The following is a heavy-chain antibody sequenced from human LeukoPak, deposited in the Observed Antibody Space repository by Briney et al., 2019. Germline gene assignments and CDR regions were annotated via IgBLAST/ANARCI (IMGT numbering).Heavy chain of an antibody. V-gene: IGHV1-69*05. J-gene: IGHJ4*02. CDR3: ARGPTLIWRYYFDY. D-gene: IGHD2-21*01. Sequence: GASVKVSCKAFGGTFSSYAISWVRQAPGQGLEWMGGIIPIFGTANYAQKFQGRVTITTDESTSTAYMELSSLRSEDTAVYYCARGPTLIWRYYFDYWGQGTLVTVSS. CDR1: GGTFSSYA. CDR2: IIPIFGTA.